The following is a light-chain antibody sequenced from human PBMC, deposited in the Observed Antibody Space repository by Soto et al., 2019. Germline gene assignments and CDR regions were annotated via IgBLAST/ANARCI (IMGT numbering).Light chain of an antibody. CDR1: QSVSIY. V-gene: IGKV3-11*01. CDR3: QQRVEWFT. Sequence: EIVLTQSPGTLSLSPGDRATLSCRASQSVSIYLAWYQQNPGQAPRLLIYDASNRVTGLPARFSARGSGTDFALTISRVKPEHLAVYYGQQRVEWFTFGRGAKLEIK. CDR2: DAS. J-gene: IGKJ4*01.